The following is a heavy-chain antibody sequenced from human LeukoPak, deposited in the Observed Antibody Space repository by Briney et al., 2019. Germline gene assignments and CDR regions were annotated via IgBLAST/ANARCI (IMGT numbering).Heavy chain of an antibody. J-gene: IGHJ3*02. D-gene: IGHD2-2*01. V-gene: IGHV4-30-2*01. CDR1: GGSISSGSNS. Sequence: PSETLSLTCAVSGGSISSGSNSWSWLRQPPGKGLEWIGYIYHSGSTYSNSSLKRRVTISVDRSKNQFSLKLSSATAADTTGYYCARAAGYCSSTSCYAFGAFDIWGQGTMVTVSS. CDR3: ARAAGYCSSTSCYAFGAFDI. CDR2: IYHSGST.